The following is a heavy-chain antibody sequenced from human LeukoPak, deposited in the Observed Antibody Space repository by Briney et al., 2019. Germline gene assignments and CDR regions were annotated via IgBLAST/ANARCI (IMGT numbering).Heavy chain of an antibody. Sequence: PGGSLRLFCAASGFTFNTYSMDWVRQAPGKGLEWVAFISSGGSTIYYADSVKGRFTISRDNAKNSLYLQMNSLRDEDTAIYYCARRDCWGQGSLVTVSS. V-gene: IGHV3-48*02. CDR1: GFTFNTYS. J-gene: IGHJ4*02. CDR2: ISSGGSTI. CDR3: ARRDC.